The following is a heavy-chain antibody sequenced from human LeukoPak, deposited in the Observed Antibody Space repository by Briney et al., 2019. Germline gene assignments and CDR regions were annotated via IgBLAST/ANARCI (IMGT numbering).Heavy chain of an antibody. CDR1: GGSITSDH. D-gene: IGHD2/OR15-2a*01. Sequence: SETLSLTCTVSGGSITSDHWNWIRQPPGKGLEWIGCIFYRGRTYYNPSLKSRVSISVDMSKNQFSLRLTSVTAADTAVYYCARKNDFETWGQGTLVTVSS. J-gene: IGHJ3*02. CDR3: ARKNDFET. V-gene: IGHV4-59*12. CDR2: IFYRGRT.